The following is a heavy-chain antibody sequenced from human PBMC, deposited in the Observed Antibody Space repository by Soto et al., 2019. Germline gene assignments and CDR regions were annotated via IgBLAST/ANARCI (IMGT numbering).Heavy chain of an antibody. CDR3: ARDQGTGYVTRTIFGVVMTDGPDY. Sequence: GGSLRLSCAASGFTFSSYGMHWVRQAPGKGLEWVAVIWYDGSNKYYADSVKGRFTISRDNSKNTLYLQMNSLRAEDTAVYYCARDQGTGYVTRTIFGVVMTDGPDYWGQGTLVTVSS. CDR1: GFTFSSYG. D-gene: IGHD3-3*01. J-gene: IGHJ4*02. CDR2: IWYDGSNK. V-gene: IGHV3-33*01.